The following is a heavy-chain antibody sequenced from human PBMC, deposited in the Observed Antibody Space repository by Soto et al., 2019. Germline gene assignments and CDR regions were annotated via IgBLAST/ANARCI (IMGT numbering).Heavy chain of an antibody. CDR1: GFTFSSYG. CDR2: IWYDGSNK. J-gene: IGHJ6*01. CDR3: ARDSLNYYDSSGYYYPYYYGMDV. V-gene: IGHV3-33*01. Sequence: QVQLVESGGGVVQPGRSLRLSCAASGFTFSSYGMHWVRQAPGKGLEWVAVIWYDGSNKYYADSVKGRFTISRDNSKNTLYLQMNSLRCEDTAVYYCARDSLNYYDSSGYYYPYYYGMDVW. D-gene: IGHD3-22*01.